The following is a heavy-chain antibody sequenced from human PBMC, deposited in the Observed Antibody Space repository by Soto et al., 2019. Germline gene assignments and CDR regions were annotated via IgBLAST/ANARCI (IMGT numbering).Heavy chain of an antibody. J-gene: IGHJ6*02. Sequence: EVQLVESGGGLVKPGGSLRLSCAASGFTFSSYSMNWVRQAPGKGLEWVSSISSSSSYIYYADSVKGRFTISRDNAKNSLYLQMNSLRAEDTAVYYCARGGQLFSGMDVWGQGTTVTVSS. D-gene: IGHD5-18*01. CDR3: ARGGQLFSGMDV. CDR1: GFTFSSYS. V-gene: IGHV3-21*01. CDR2: ISSSSSYI.